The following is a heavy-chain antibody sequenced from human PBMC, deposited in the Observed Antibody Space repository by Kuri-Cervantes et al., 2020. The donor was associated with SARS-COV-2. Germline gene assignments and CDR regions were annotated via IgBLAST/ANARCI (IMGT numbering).Heavy chain of an antibody. CDR2: ISGSGVST. D-gene: IGHD3-22*01. Sequence: GESLKISCEASGFTFSSYAMSWVRQVPGKGLEWVSAISGSGVSTYYADSVKGRFTISRDSSKNTLYLQMNSLRAEDTAVYYCAKDPEGYYYDSSGYYHYYYYGMDVWGQGTTVTVSS. CDR3: AKDPEGYYYDSSGYYHYYYYGMDV. CDR1: GFTFSSYA. V-gene: IGHV3-23*01. J-gene: IGHJ6*02.